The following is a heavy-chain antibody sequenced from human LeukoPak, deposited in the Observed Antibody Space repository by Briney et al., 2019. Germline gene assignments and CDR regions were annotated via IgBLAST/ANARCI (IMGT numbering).Heavy chain of an antibody. CDR1: GFTFSSYA. J-gene: IGHJ4*02. Sequence: AGGSXRXXCAASGFTFSSYAMSWVRQAPGKGLEWVSAISGSGGSTYYADSVKGRFTISRDNSKNTLYLQMNSLRAEDTAVYYCARGMVATEVFDYWGQGTLVTVSS. CDR2: ISGSGGST. V-gene: IGHV3-23*01. D-gene: IGHD5-12*01. CDR3: ARGMVATEVFDY.